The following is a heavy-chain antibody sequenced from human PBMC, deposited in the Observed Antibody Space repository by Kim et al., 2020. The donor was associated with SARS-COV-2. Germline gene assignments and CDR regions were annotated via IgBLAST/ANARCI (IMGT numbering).Heavy chain of an antibody. CDR1: GYSFTSYW. V-gene: IGHV5-51*01. Sequence: GESLKISCKGSGYSFTSYWIGWVRQMPGKGLEWMGIIYPGDSDTRYSPSFQGQVTISADKSISTAYLQWSSLKASDTAMYYCARTTYYYDSSGDTLGYYFDYWGQGTLVTVSS. D-gene: IGHD3-22*01. CDR2: IYPGDSDT. CDR3: ARTTYYYDSSGDTLGYYFDY. J-gene: IGHJ4*02.